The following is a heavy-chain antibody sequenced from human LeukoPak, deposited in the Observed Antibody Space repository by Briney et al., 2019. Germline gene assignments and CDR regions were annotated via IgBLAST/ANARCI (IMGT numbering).Heavy chain of an antibody. CDR3: ARALLRYFDWFTN. V-gene: IGHV1-2*02. D-gene: IGHD3-9*01. CDR1: GDTFTGDY. Sequence: ASVKVSCKASGDTFTGDYMHCVRRAPGQGLEWMGWINPNSGGTNYAQKFQGRVTMTRDTSISTAYMELSRLRSDDTAVYYCARALLRYFDWFTNWGQGTLVTVSP. CDR2: INPNSGGT. J-gene: IGHJ4*02.